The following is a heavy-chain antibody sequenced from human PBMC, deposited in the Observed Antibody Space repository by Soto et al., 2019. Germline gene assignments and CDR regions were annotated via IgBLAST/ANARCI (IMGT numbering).Heavy chain of an antibody. V-gene: IGHV1-18*01. Sequence: QVQLVQSGAEVKKPGASVKVSCKASGYTFTSYGISWVRQAPGQGLEWMGWISAYNGNTNYAQKLQGRVTMTTDTPPRTAYMELRSLRSDDTAVYYCFRPVLRFLEWLQPNYYYGMDVWGQGTTVTVSS. CDR1: GYTFTSYG. J-gene: IGHJ6*02. CDR3: FRPVLRFLEWLQPNYYYGMDV. CDR2: ISAYNGNT. D-gene: IGHD3-3*01.